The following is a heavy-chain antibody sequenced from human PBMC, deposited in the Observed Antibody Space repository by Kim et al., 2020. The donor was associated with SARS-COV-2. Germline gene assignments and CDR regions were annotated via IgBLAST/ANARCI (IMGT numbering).Heavy chain of an antibody. J-gene: IGHJ6*02. Sequence: GGSLRLSCAASGFTFSSYSMNWVRQAPGKGLEWVSSISSSSSYIYYADSVKGRFTISRDNAKNSLYLQMNSLRAEDTAVYYCARGMSRITIIGVVIEEYYCGVDVWGQGTTVTVS. CDR1: GFTFSSYS. D-gene: IGHD3-3*01. V-gene: IGHV3-21*01. CDR2: ISSSSSYI. CDR3: ARGMSRITIIGVVIEEYYCGVDV.